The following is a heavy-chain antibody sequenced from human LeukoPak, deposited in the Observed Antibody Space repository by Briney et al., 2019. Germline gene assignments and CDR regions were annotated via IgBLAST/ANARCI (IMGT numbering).Heavy chain of an antibody. CDR2: INPSGGST. CDR1: GYTFTSYG. D-gene: IGHD6-25*01. V-gene: IGHV1-46*01. J-gene: IGHJ3*02. Sequence: ASVKVSCKASGYTFTSYGISWVRQAPGQGLEWMGIINPSGGSTSYAQKFQGRVTMTGDTSTSTVYMELSSLRSEDTAVYYCARTPATHDAFDIWGQGTMVTVSS. CDR3: ARTPATHDAFDI.